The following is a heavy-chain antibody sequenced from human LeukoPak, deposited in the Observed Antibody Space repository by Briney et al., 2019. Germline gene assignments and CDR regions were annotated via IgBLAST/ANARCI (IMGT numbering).Heavy chain of an antibody. CDR2: ISSSSSMI. Sequence: PGGSLRLSCAASGFTFSSYSMNWLRQAPGKGLEGVSYISSSSSMIYYADSVKGRFTISRDNAKNSLYLQMKSLRVEDTAIYYCARDYGDLPARVPYFDYWGQGTLVTVPS. D-gene: IGHD4-17*01. V-gene: IGHV3-48*01. CDR1: GFTFSSYS. J-gene: IGHJ4*02. CDR3: ARDYGDLPARVPYFDY.